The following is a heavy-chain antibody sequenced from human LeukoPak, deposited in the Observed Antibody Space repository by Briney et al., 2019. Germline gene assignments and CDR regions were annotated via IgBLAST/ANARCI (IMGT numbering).Heavy chain of an antibody. CDR2: IYSGGST. Sequence: GGSLRLSCAASGFTFSNYAMSWVRQAPGKGLEWVSVIYSGGSTYYADSVKGRFTISRDNSKNTLYLQMNSLRAEDTAVYYCAREEYCSVGACYSDYWGQGTLVTVSS. V-gene: IGHV3-53*01. J-gene: IGHJ4*02. CDR3: AREEYCSVGACYSDY. D-gene: IGHD2-15*01. CDR1: GFTFSNYA.